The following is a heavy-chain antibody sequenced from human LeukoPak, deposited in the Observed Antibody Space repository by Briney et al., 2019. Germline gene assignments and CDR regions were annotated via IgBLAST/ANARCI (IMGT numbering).Heavy chain of an antibody. CDR2: INPNSGGT. D-gene: IGHD3-10*01. V-gene: IGHV1-2*02. J-gene: IGHJ5*02. Sequence: ASVKVSCEASGYTFTGYYMHWVRQAPGQGLEWMGWINPNSGGTNYAQKFQGRVTMTRDTSISTAYMELSRLRSDDTAVYYCARDRGSGSYYNPEQNWFDPWGQGTLVTVSS. CDR1: GYTFTGYY. CDR3: ARDRGSGSYYNPEQNWFDP.